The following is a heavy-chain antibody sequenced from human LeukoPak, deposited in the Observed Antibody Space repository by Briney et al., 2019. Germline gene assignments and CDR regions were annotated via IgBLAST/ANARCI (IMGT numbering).Heavy chain of an antibody. V-gene: IGHV4-34*01. D-gene: IGHD4-17*01. CDR1: GGSFSAYY. J-gene: IGHJ4*02. CDR3: ARGQGTVTTH. CDR2: INHSGSA. Sequence: KPSETLSLTCAVSGGSFSAYYWTWIRQPPGKGPEWIGEINHSGSANYNPSLKSRVTISLDTSKNQFSLKLSSVTAADTAVYYCARGQGTVTTHWGQGTLVTVSS.